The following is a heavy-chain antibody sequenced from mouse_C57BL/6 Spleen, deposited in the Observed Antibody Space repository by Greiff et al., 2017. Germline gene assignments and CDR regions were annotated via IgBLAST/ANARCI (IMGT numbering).Heavy chain of an antibody. CDR3: ARRGVTGPWFAY. D-gene: IGHD2-3*01. Sequence: QVHVKQPGAELVKPGASVKLSCKASGYTFTSYWMQWVKQRPGQGLEWIGEIDPSDSYTNYNQKFKGKATLTVDTSSSTAYMQLSSLTSEDSAVYYCARRGVTGPWFAYWGQGTLVTVSA. CDR2: IDPSDSYT. CDR1: GYTFTSYW. V-gene: IGHV1-50*01. J-gene: IGHJ3*01.